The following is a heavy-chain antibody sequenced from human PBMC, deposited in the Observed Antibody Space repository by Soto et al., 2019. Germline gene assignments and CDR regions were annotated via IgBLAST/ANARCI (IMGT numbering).Heavy chain of an antibody. CDR3: ASGGACSGPFTWELPDH. D-gene: IGHD1-26*01. V-gene: IGHV1-45*02. Sequence: QMQLVQSGAEVKKTGSSVTVSCKALGNTFTYRYLHWVRQAPGQALEWMGWITPFNGDVHYSQKFQERVTITRDRSINTAYMRMSGLRSEDTAMYYCASGGACSGPFTWELPDHWGQGTLVTVSS. CDR2: ITPFNGDV. J-gene: IGHJ4*02. CDR1: GNTFTYRY.